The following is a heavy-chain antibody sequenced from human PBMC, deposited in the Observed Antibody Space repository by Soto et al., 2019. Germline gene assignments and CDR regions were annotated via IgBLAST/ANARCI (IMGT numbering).Heavy chain of an antibody. V-gene: IGHV1-69*13. Sequence: GASVKVSCKASGGTFSSYAISWVRQAPGQGLEWMGGIIPIFGTANYAQKFQGRVTITADESTSTAYMELSSLRSEDTAVYYCARGYSYGYIWFDPWGQGTLVTVSS. J-gene: IGHJ5*02. D-gene: IGHD5-18*01. CDR1: GGTFSSYA. CDR3: ARGYSYGYIWFDP. CDR2: IIPIFGTA.